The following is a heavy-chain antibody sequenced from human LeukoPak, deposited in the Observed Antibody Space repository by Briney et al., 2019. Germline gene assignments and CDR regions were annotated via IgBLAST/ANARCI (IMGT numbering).Heavy chain of an antibody. CDR2: IRSKAYGGTT. V-gene: IGHV3-49*04. CDR3: TRDSGYCSSTSCYYYYYYYGMDV. Sequence: PGGSLRLSCTASGFIFGDYAMSWVRQAPGKGLEWVGFIRSKAYGGTTEYAASVKGRFTISRDDSKSIAYLQMNSLKTEDTAVYYCTRDSGYCSSTSCYYYYYYYGMDVWGQGTTVTVSS. CDR1: GFIFGDYA. D-gene: IGHD2-2*01. J-gene: IGHJ6*02.